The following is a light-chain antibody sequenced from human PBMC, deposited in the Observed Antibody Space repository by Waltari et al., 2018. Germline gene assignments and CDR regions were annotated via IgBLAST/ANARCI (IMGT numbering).Light chain of an antibody. V-gene: IGLV2-14*01. CDR3: RSYTSSRRVGV. CDR2: DVS. CDR1: SSDVGGFNY. Sequence: QSALTQPASVSGYPGQSITISCTGTSSDVGGFNYVSWYQQHPGKAPKLMMYDVSKRPAGVSHRFSGSKSGNTAALPVSGLQAEDEADYYCRSYTSSRRVGVCGGGTTLTVL. J-gene: IGLJ2*01.